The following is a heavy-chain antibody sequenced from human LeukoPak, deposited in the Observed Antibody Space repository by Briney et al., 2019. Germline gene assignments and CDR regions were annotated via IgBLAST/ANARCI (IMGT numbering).Heavy chain of an antibody. CDR1: GFTFSSYV. Sequence: GGSLRLSCAASGFTFSSYVMHWVRQAPGKGLEWVSTIGGTGVRTYYADSVKGRFTISRDNSKNTLYLQINSLRDEDTAVYYCAKDDAWLQYNDWGQGTLVTVSS. J-gene: IGHJ4*02. CDR3: AKDDAWLQYND. CDR2: IGGTGVRT. V-gene: IGHV3-23*01. D-gene: IGHD5-24*01.